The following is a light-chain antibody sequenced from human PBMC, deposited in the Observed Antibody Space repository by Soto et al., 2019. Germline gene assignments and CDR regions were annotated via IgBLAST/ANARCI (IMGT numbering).Light chain of an antibody. J-gene: IGKJ1*01. CDR3: QQYYYWPPWT. CDR2: SVS. Sequence: EIVMTQSPATLSVSPGERVTLFCRASQSVSRNLAWHQQKPGQAPRLLIYSVSNRATGVPARFSGSGSGTECTLTISSLQSEDFAVYYCQQYYYWPPWTFGQGTKVEIK. V-gene: IGKV3-15*01. CDR1: QSVSRN.